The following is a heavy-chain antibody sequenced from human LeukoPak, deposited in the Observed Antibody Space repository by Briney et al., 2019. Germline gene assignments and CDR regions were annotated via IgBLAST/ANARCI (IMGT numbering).Heavy chain of an antibody. J-gene: IGHJ4*02. D-gene: IGHD2-21*02. CDR3: AKEEESYCGGDCYSPYDY. CDR1: GFTFSSYG. CDR2: ISYDGSNK. V-gene: IGHV3-30*18. Sequence: PGKSLRLSCAASGFTFSSYGMHWVRQAPGKGLEWVAVISYDGSNKYYADSVKGRFTISRDNSKNTLYVQMNSLRAEDTAVYYCAKEEESYCGGDCYSPYDYWGQGTLVTVSS.